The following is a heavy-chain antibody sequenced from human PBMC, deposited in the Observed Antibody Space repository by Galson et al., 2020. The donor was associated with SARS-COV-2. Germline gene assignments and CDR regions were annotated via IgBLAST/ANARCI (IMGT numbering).Heavy chain of an antibody. CDR3: AHKIVATIFDI. CDR1: GFSLSTSGVG. CDR2: IYWDADK. V-gene: IGHV2-5*02. D-gene: IGHD5-12*01. J-gene: IGHJ3*02. Sequence: KMSGPTPGKPPQTPTQTCTFSGFSLSTSGVGVGCIRQPPDKALEWLALIYWDADKRYSPSLKSRLTITKDTSKNQVVLTMTNMDPVDTATYYCAHKIVATIFDIWGQGTMVTVSS.